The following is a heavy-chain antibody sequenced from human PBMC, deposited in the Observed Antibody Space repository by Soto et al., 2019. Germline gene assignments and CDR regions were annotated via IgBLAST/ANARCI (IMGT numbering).Heavy chain of an antibody. CDR1: GGTFRSYA. Sequence: QVQLVQSGAEVKKPGSSVKVSCKASGGTFRSYAISWVRQAPGQGLEWMGGIIPISGTANYAQKFQGRVPFTADESTSTADMELSSLKSEHTAVYYCARSQGSSTSLEIYYYYYYGMDVWGQGTTVTVSS. D-gene: IGHD2-2*01. J-gene: IGHJ6*02. CDR2: IIPISGTA. CDR3: ARSQGSSTSLEIYYYYYYGMDV. V-gene: IGHV1-69*01.